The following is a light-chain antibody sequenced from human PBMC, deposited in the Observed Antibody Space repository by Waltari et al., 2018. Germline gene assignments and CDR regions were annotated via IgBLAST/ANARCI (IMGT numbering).Light chain of an antibody. CDR3: CSYAGLGIYV. V-gene: IGLV2-23*02. Sequence: QSGLTQPASVSGSPGQSITISCTGTRSDVGNYNLVSWYQQYPGKAPKLMVYEVTKRTSGVSARFSGSKSGNTASLTIYGLQSEDEADYYCCSYAGLGIYVFGTGTKVTVL. J-gene: IGLJ1*01. CDR1: RSDVGNYNL. CDR2: EVT.